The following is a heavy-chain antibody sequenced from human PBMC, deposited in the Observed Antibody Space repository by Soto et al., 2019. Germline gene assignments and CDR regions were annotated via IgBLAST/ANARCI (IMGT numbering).Heavy chain of an antibody. CDR2: IKSKTDDGTT. D-gene: IGHD2-2*01. CDR3: TIDSSSWAYYYYYGMDV. V-gene: IGHV3-15*01. CDR1: GFTFSNAW. J-gene: IGHJ6*02. Sequence: GGSLRLSCTVSGFTFSNAWMTWVRQAPGKGLDWVGRIKSKTDDGTTDYAAPVKGRFTISRDDSRNTLYLQMNSLKTEDTAVYYCTIDSSSWAYYYYYGMDVWGQGTTVTVSS.